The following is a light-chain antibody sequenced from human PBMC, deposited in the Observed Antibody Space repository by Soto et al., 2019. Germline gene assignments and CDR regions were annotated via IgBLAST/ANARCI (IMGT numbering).Light chain of an antibody. J-gene: IGLJ2*01. CDR2: EVS. CDR1: SSDVGGYNY. CDR3: SSYTSNNTVV. Sequence: QSALTQPASVSGSPGQSITISCTRISSDVGGYNYVSWYQQHPGKAPKLMIYEVSNRPSGVSNRFSGSKSGNTASLTISGLQAEDEANYYCSSYTSNNTVVFGGGTKVTVL. V-gene: IGLV2-14*01.